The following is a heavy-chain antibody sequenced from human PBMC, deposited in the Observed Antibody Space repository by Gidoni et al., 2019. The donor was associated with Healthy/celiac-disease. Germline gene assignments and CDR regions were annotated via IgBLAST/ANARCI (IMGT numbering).Heavy chain of an antibody. CDR2: INHSGST. CDR3: ASSYSSSWTDY. J-gene: IGHJ4*02. D-gene: IGHD6-13*01. CDR1: GGSFSGYY. V-gene: IGHV4-34*01. Sequence: QVQLQQWGAGLLKPSETLSLTCAVYGGSFSGYYWSGIRQPPGKGLEGIGEINHSGSTKSNPPLKSRVTISVDTSKNQFSLKLSSVTAADTAVYYCASSYSSSWTDYWGQGTLVTVSS.